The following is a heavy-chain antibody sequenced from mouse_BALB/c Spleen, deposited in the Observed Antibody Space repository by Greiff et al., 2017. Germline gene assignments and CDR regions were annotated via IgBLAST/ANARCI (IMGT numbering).Heavy chain of an antibody. V-gene: IGHV1-15*01. CDR3: TRLTEGWYFDV. CDR2: IDPETGGT. J-gene: IGHJ1*01. Sequence: VQLQQSGAELVRPGASVTLSCKASGYTFTDYEMHWVKQTPVHGLEWIGAIDPETGGTAYNQKFKGKATLTADKSSSTAYMELRSLTSEDSAVYYCTRLTEGWYFDVWGAGTTVTVSS. CDR1: GYTFTDYE.